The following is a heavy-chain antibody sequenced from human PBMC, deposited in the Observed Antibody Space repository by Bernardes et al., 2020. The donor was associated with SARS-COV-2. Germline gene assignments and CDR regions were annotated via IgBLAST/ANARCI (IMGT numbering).Heavy chain of an antibody. CDR1: GYTFTSYG. Sequence: AAGQVSCKASGYTFTSYGISWVRQAPGQGLEWMGWISAYNGNTTYAQKLQGRVTMTTDTSTSTAYMELRSLRSDDTAVYYCARYCSSTSCYYYYGMDVWGQGTTVTVSS. J-gene: IGHJ6*02. D-gene: IGHD2-2*01. CDR2: ISAYNGNT. V-gene: IGHV1-18*01. CDR3: ARYCSSTSCYYYYGMDV.